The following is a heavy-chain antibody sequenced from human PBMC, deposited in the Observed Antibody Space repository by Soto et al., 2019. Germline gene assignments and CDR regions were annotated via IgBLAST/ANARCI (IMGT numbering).Heavy chain of an antibody. CDR2: ISGSSDNI. J-gene: IGHJ5*02. CDR3: VRDSARIVVVPRVDGDNWLDP. D-gene: IGHD2-2*01. V-gene: IGHV3-11*06. Sequence: GSLRLSCAASGFTFSDYFMSWIRQAPGKGLEWVSFISGSSDNIKYADSVKGRFTISRDNAKNSLYLQMNSLRAEDTAVYYCVRDSARIVVVPRVDGDNWLDPWGQG. CDR1: GFTFSDYF.